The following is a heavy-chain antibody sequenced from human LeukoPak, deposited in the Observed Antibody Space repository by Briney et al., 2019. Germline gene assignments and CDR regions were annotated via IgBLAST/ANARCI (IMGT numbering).Heavy chain of an antibody. CDR3: VRLSVISPHRYFDI. V-gene: IGHV4-59*08. CDR2: IYDTGST. J-gene: IGHJ2*01. D-gene: IGHD4-23*01. CDR1: GGSISSYI. Sequence: SETLSLTCTVSGGSISSYIWSWIRQSPGKVLEWIAYIYDTGSTNYNPSLKSRATISLDTSKNQFSLKLSSVTAADTAVYYCVRLSVISPHRYFDIWGRGTLVTVSS.